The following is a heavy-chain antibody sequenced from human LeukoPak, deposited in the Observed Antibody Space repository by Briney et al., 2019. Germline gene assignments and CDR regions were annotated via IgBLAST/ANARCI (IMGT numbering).Heavy chain of an antibody. CDR2: INPNSGGT. Sequence: ASVKVSCKASGYTFTGYYMHWVRQAPGQGLEWMGWINPNSGGTNYAQKFQGRVTMTRDTSISTAYMELSRLRSDDTSVYYCARDQPQYNWNDRPENAFDIWGQGTMVTVSS. CDR1: GYTFTGYY. V-gene: IGHV1-2*02. CDR3: ARDQPQYNWNDRPENAFDI. J-gene: IGHJ3*02. D-gene: IGHD1-1*01.